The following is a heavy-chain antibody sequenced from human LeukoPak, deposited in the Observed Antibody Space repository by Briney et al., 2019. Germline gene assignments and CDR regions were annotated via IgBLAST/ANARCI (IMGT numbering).Heavy chain of an antibody. CDR3: AKGSHRLYGMDV. J-gene: IGHJ6*02. Sequence: GGSLRLSCAASGFTFSGYAISWVRQAPGKGLEWVSAISGSGGSAYYADSVKGRFTISRDNSKNTLYLQMNSLRAEDTAVYYCAKGSHRLYGMDVWGQGTTVTVSS. CDR1: GFTFSGYA. CDR2: ISGSGGSA. V-gene: IGHV3-23*01.